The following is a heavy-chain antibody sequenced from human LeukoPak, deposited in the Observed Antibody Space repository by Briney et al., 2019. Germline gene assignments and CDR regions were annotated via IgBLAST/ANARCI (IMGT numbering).Heavy chain of an antibody. CDR1: GGSISSGDYY. CDR2: IYYSGST. CDR3: AREELGKDAFDI. V-gene: IGHV4-39*07. D-gene: IGHD6-13*01. J-gene: IGHJ3*02. Sequence: TSETLSLTCTVSGGSISSGDYYWSWIRQPPGKGLEWIGTIYYSGSTYYNPSLKSRVTISVDTSKNQFSLKLSSVTAADTAVYYCAREELGKDAFDIWGQGTMVTVSS.